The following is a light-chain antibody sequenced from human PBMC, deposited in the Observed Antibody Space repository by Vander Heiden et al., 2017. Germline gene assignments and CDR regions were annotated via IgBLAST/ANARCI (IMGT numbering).Light chain of an antibody. Sequence: PSPLSASVGDRVTITCRASQSISSYLNWYQQKPGKAPKLLIYAASSLQSGVPSRFSGSGSGTDFTLTISSLQPEDFATYYCQQSYSTPLTFGGGTKVEIK. J-gene: IGKJ4*01. CDR3: QQSYSTPLT. V-gene: IGKV1-39*01. CDR1: QSISSY. CDR2: AAS.